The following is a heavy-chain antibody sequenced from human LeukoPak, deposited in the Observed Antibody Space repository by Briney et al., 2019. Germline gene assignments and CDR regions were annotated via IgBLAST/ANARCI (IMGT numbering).Heavy chain of an antibody. CDR1: GGSISSYY. Sequence: SETLSLTCTVSGGSISSYYWSWIRQPPGKGLEWIGYIYYSGSTNYNPSLKSRVTISVDTPKNQFSLKLTSVTDAHTAVYYGARGDPNLWFGELLPDYWGPRGPGTVS. CDR3: ARGDPNLWFGELLPDY. V-gene: IGHV4-59*01. D-gene: IGHD3-10*01. J-gene: IGHJ4*01. CDR2: IYYSGST.